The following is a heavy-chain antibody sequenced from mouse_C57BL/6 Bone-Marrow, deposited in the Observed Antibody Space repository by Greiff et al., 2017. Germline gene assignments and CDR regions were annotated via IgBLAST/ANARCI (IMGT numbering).Heavy chain of an antibody. CDR1: GFTFSSYA. CDR3: ARDDYDAWFAY. Sequence: EVKLMESGGGLVKPGGSLKLSCAASGFTFSSYAMSWVRQTPEKRLEWVATISDGGSYTYYPDNAKGRFTISRDNAKNNLYLQMSHLKSEATAMYYCARDDYDAWFAYWGQGTLVTVSA. CDR2: ISDGGSYT. J-gene: IGHJ3*01. V-gene: IGHV5-4*01. D-gene: IGHD2-4*01.